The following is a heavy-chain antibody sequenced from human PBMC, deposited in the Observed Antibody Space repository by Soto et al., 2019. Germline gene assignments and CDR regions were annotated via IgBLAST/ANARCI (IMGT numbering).Heavy chain of an antibody. Sequence: QVQLQQWGAGLLKPSETLSLTCTVNGGSLTGYYWSWIRQPPGKGLEWIGEVKDGGSTNYSPSLRGRDPMSADTPKNPFALRLNSVTAADTAVYCCARGQEGIVATHWDQGALVTVSS. CDR3: ARGQEGIVATH. V-gene: IGHV4-34*01. D-gene: IGHD5-12*01. J-gene: IGHJ4*02. CDR2: VKDGGST. CDR1: GGSLTGYY.